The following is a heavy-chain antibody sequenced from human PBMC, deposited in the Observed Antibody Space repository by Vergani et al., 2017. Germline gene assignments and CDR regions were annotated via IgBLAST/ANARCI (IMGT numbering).Heavy chain of an antibody. CDR1: GGSISSSSYY. D-gene: IGHD5-18*01. J-gene: IGHJ3*02. CDR2: IYYSGST. Sequence: QLQLQESGPGLVKPSETLSLTCTVSGGSISSSSYYWGWIRQPPGKGLEWIGSIYYSGSTYYNPSLKSRVTISVDTSKNQFSLKLSSVTAADTAVSYCARIRDDSYGIYAFDIWGQGTMVTVSS. V-gene: IGHV4-39*01. CDR3: ARIRDDSYGIYAFDI.